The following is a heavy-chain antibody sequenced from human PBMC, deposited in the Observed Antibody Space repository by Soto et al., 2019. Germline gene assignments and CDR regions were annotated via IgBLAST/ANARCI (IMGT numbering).Heavy chain of an antibody. Sequence: GGSLRLSCAASGFTFSSYSMNWVRQAPGKGLEWVSYISSSSSTIYYADSVKGRFTISRDNAKNSLYLQMNSLRAEDTAVYYCLYSSTLNWFDPWGQGTLVTVSS. D-gene: IGHD6-13*01. CDR1: GFTFSSYS. J-gene: IGHJ5*02. CDR3: LYSSTLNWFDP. CDR2: ISSSSSTI. V-gene: IGHV3-48*01.